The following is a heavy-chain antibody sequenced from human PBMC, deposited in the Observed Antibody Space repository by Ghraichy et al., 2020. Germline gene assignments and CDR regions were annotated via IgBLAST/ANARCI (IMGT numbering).Heavy chain of an antibody. V-gene: IGHV3-30*18. CDR1: GFPFNNYG. D-gene: IGHD3-10*01. CDR2: ISYDGSTK. CDR3: AKESSYGWESHKCWFDT. Sequence: GGSLRLSCAASGFPFNNYGMHWVRQAPGKGLEWVAVISYDGSTKYYADSVKGRFTISRDNSKNTLHLQMNSLRAEDTAVYSCAKESSYGWESHKCWFDTWGQGALVTVSS. J-gene: IGHJ5*02.